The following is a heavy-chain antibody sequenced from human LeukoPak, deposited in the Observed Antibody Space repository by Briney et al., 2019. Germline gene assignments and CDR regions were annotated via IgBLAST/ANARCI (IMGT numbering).Heavy chain of an antibody. D-gene: IGHD6-19*01. J-gene: IGHJ4*02. V-gene: IGHV6-1*01. CDR1: GDSVSSINGA. CDR2: TYYRSKWYS. CDR3: ARDVATTGWYTFDY. Sequence: SQTFSVTCAISGDSVSSINGAWIWVRQSPSRGLEWLGRTYYRSKWYSNYVVPIQGRIIINPDTSKNQFTLHLFSVTPDDTAVYYCARDVATTGWYTFDYWGQGTRVTVSS.